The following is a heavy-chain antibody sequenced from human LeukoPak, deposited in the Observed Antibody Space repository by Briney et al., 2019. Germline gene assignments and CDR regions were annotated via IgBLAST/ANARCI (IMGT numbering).Heavy chain of an antibody. CDR1: GGSFSVYY. D-gene: IGHD3-3*01. V-gene: IGHV4-34*01. CDR2: INHSGST. Sequence: SETLSLTCAVYGGSFSVYYWSWIRQPPGKGLEWIGEINHSGSTNYNPSLKSRVTISVDTSKNQFSLKLSSVTAADTAVYYCAALDYDFWSGYPNWGQGTLVTVSS. J-gene: IGHJ4*02. CDR3: AALDYDFWSGYPN.